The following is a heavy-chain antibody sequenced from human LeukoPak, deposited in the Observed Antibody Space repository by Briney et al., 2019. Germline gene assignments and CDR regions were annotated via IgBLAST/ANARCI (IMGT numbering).Heavy chain of an antibody. CDR3: ARSGMVYATYYFDY. V-gene: IGHV4-59*01. J-gene: IGHJ4*02. D-gene: IGHD2-8*01. Sequence: SETLSLTCTVSGGSISSYYWSWIRQPPGKGLEWIGYIYYSGSTNYNPSLKSRVTISVDTSKNQFSLKLSSVTAADTAVYYCARSGMVYATYYFDYWGQGTLVTVSS. CDR2: IYYSGST. CDR1: GGSISSYY.